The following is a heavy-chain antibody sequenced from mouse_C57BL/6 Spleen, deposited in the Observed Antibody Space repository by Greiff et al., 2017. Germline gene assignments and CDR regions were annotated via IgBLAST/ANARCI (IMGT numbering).Heavy chain of an antibody. CDR3: ARSGGNYWYFDV. V-gene: IGHV1-80*01. D-gene: IGHD2-1*01. CDR2: IYPGDGDT. J-gene: IGHJ1*03. Sequence: QVQLQQSGAELVKPGASVKISCKASGYAFSSYWMHWVKQRPGRGLEWIGQIYPGDGDTNYNGKFKGKATLTADKSSSTAYMQLSSLTSEDSAVYFCARSGGNYWYFDVWGTGTTVTVSS. CDR1: GYAFSSYW.